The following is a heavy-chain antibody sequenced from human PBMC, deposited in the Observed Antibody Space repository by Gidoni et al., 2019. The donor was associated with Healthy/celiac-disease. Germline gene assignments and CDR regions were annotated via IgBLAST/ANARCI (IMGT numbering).Heavy chain of an antibody. D-gene: IGHD3-3*01. J-gene: IGHJ6*02. V-gene: IGHV3-7*01. CDR2: IKQDGSEK. Sequence: EVQLVESGGGLVQPGGSLRLSCAASGFTFSSYWMSWVRQAPGKGLEWVANIKQDGSEKYYVDSVKGRFTISRDNAKNSLYLQMNSLRAEDTAVYYCARDPRVWSGYYYYYYGMDVWGQGTTVTVSS. CDR3: ARDPRVWSGYYYYYYGMDV. CDR1: GFTFSSYW.